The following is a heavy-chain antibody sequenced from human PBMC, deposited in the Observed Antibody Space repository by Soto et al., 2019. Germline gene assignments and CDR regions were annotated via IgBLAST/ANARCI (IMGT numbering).Heavy chain of an antibody. V-gene: IGHV3-53*01. CDR3: ARERYLRYYLDY. J-gene: IGHJ4*02. CDR2: IYSGGST. D-gene: IGHD1-1*01. Sequence: PGGSLRLPCSASGSTACSNYMSWVRQAPGKGLEWVSVIYSGGSTYYADSVKGRFTIPRHNSKNTLYLQMNSLRAEDTAVYYCARERYLRYYLDYWGQGTLVTVSS. CDR1: GSTACSNY.